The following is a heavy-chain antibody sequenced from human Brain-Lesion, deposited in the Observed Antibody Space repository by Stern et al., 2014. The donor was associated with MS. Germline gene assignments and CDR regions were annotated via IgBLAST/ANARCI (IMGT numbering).Heavy chain of an antibody. J-gene: IGHJ4*02. CDR1: GYTVSGHY. CDR2: INPNTGAT. Sequence: VQLEESGAEVKKPGASVTVSCTPSGYTVSGHYIDWVRQAPGQGPEWMGLINPNTGATIYAQNFRGRFTLTRDTSTTTVYLDLNRLRSDDTAVYYCARRKVNTMTLDYWGQGTLVTVSS. CDR3: ARRKVNTMTLDY. V-gene: IGHV1-2*06. D-gene: IGHD5-18*01.